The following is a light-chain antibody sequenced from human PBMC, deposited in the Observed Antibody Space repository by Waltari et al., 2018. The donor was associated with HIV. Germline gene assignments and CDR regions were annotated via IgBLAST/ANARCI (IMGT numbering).Light chain of an antibody. Sequence: QSALTQPPSASGSPGQSVALSCTGPSSDVGGYNSVSWHQQHPGKAPKLLIYAVNKRPSGVPDRFSGSKSGNTASLTVSGLQVDDEADYYCSSFSDNNRIVFGTGTRVTVL. CDR3: SSFSDNNRIV. CDR1: SSDVGGYNS. J-gene: IGLJ1*01. V-gene: IGLV2-8*01. CDR2: AVN.